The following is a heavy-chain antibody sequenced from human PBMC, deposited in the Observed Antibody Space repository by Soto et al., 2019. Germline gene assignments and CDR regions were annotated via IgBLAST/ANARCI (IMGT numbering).Heavy chain of an antibody. CDR3: ARISAYHFDY. V-gene: IGHV4-4*02. CDR1: GGSIRSNNW. Sequence: SETLSLTCAVSGGSIRSNNWWSFVRQPPGKGLEWIGEIYHSGVTNYNPSLKSRVTISVDKSKNQFSLKLSSLTAADTAVYYCARISAYHFDYWGQGTLVTVSS. J-gene: IGHJ4*02. D-gene: IGHD3-16*01. CDR2: IYHSGVT.